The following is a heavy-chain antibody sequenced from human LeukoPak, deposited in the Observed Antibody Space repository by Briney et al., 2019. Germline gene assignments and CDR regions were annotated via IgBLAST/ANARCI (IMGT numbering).Heavy chain of an antibody. D-gene: IGHD3-10*01. Sequence: SVKVSCKASGGTFSSYAISWVRQAPGQGLEWMGGIIPIFGTANYAQKFQGRVTITADESTSTAYMELSSLRSEDTAMYYCARDGSGSYYTWFDPWGQGTLVTVSS. V-gene: IGHV1-69*13. J-gene: IGHJ5*02. CDR3: ARDGSGSYYTWFDP. CDR1: GGTFSSYA. CDR2: IIPIFGTA.